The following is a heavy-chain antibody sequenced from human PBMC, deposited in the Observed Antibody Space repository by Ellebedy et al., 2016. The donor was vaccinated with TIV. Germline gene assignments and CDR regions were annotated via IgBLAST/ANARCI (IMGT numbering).Heavy chain of an antibody. J-gene: IGHJ4*02. CDR2: ISSDSSYI. Sequence: GGSLRLXXAASEFTFSLYSMNWVRQAPGKGLEWVSSISSDSSYIYYSDSLKGRFTISRDNAKNSLYLQMNTLRAKDTAVYYCAKDHSSSSRQFDYWGQGTLVTVSS. CDR3: AKDHSSSSRQFDY. D-gene: IGHD6-6*01. CDR1: EFTFSLYS. V-gene: IGHV3-21*04.